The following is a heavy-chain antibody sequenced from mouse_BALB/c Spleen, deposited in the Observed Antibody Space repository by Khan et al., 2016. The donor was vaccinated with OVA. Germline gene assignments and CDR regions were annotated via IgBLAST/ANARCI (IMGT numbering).Heavy chain of an antibody. CDR1: GYTFTSYV. D-gene: IGHD2-14*01. CDR3: AKNYRYDVYFDY. CDR2: IYPYNDDT. V-gene: IGHV1S136*01. J-gene: IGHJ2*01. Sequence: VQLKQSGPELVKPGASVKMSCKASGYTFTSYVMHWLRQKPGQGLEWIGYIYPYNDDTKYNEKFKGKATLTSDKSSSTAYMELGSLPSEDSAVYYCAKNYRYDVYFDYWGQGTTLTVSS.